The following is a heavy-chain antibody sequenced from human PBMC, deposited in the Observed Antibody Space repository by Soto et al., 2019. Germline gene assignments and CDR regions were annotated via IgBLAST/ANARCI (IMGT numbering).Heavy chain of an antibody. CDR1: GFTFRSYE. CDR3: TRSGNNFYYYGMAV. CDR2: ISSSGSVI. Sequence: GGSLRLSCAASGFTFRSYEMTWVRQAPGKGLEWVSYISSSGSVIKYGDSVKGRFTISRDNAKNSLYLQMNRLRAEDTALYYCTRSGNNFYYYGMAVWGKGTMVTVSS. V-gene: IGHV3-48*03. D-gene: IGHD6-25*01. J-gene: IGHJ6*04.